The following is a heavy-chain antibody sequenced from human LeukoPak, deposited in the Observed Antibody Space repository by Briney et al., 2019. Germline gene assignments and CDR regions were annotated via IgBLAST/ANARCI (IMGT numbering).Heavy chain of an antibody. CDR2: IRYSGGT. CDR3: ATSDTVSTYNWFDP. CDR1: GGSISSNTHF. Sequence: SETLSLTCNVTGGSISSNTHFWGWIRRPPGKGLEWIGSIRYSGGTYYNPSLKSRVTISVDTSKNQFSLNLSSLTAADTAVYYCATSDTVSTYNWFDPWGQGTLVTVS. D-gene: IGHD5/OR15-5a*01. J-gene: IGHJ5*02. V-gene: IGHV4-39*01.